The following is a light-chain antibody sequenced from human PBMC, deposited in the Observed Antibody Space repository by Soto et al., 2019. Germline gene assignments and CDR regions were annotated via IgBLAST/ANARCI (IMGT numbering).Light chain of an antibody. Sequence: EIVLTQTPGTLSLSPGARATLSCRASQSVRSDYLAWYQQKPGQATRLLIYLAYSKATGIPDRFNGSPSGTDCTLTISRPEAEDFAGDFCQQYGRSPWTFGQGSQVESK. J-gene: IGKJ1*01. V-gene: IGKV3-20*01. CDR1: QSVRSDY. CDR3: QQYGRSPWT. CDR2: LAY.